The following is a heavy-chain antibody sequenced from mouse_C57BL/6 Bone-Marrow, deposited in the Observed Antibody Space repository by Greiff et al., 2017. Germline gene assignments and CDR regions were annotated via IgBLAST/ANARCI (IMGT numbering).Heavy chain of an antibody. CDR3: TTSTVVKRDFGV. CDR2: IDPENGDT. V-gene: IGHV14-4*01. J-gene: IGHJ1*03. D-gene: IGHD1-1*01. CDR1: GFNIKDDY. Sequence: VQLQQSGAELVKPGASVKLSCTASGFNIKDDYMHWVKQRPEQGLEWIGWIDPENGDTEYASKFQGQATITADTSSNTAYLQLSSLTSEDSAVYYCTTSTVVKRDFGVWGTGTTVNGS.